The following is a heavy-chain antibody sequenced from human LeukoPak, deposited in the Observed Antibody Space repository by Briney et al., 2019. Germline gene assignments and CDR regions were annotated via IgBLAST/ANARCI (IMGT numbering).Heavy chain of an antibody. CDR1: GGSISSGSYY. CDR3: AREEDYYFDY. J-gene: IGHJ4*02. CDR2: IYTSGST. V-gene: IGHV4-61*02. Sequence: PSETLSLTCTVSGGSISSGSYYWSWIRQPAGKGLEWIGRIYTSGSTTYNPSLKSRVTISVDTSKNQFSLKLSSVTAADTAVYYCAREEDYYFDYWGQGTLVTVSS.